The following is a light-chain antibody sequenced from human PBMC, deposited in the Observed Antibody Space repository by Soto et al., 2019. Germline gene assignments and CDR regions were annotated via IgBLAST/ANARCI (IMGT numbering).Light chain of an antibody. V-gene: IGKV1-39*01. CDR1: QSISTF. CDR2: AAS. CDR3: QQSYSTLLFT. J-gene: IGKJ3*01. Sequence: DLQVTQSPSSLSSSLGDSVTISCRRSQSISTFLNWYQQKPGRAPKLLIYAASNLQSGVPSTFSGGGSGTEFTLTISSLQPEDFATYYCQQSYSTLLFTCGPGTKVDIK.